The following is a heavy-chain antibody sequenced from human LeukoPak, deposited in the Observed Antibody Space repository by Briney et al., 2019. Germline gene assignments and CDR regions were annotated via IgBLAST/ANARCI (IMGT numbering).Heavy chain of an antibody. J-gene: IGHJ6*02. D-gene: IGHD4-11*01. V-gene: IGHV3-21*01. CDR1: GFTFSSYG. CDR3: ARDGEAFRYTLTTKYSYSGMSV. Sequence: GGSLRLSCAASGFTFSSYGMNWVRQAPGKGLEWVSSISSSGTYMYYADSMKGRFTISRDNAKNSLYLQMNRLRAEDTAVYYCARDGEAFRYTLTTKYSYSGMSVWGQGTPVTVSS. CDR2: ISSSGTYM.